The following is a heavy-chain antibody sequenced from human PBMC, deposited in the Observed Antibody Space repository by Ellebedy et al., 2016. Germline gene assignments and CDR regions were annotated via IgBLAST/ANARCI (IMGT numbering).Heavy chain of an antibody. V-gene: IGHV3-21*06. CDR2: ITRSSSGT. J-gene: IGHJ3*02. CDR1: GFTFSDHN. CDR3: TRGANYTFDI. Sequence: GGSLRLXXAASGFTFSDHNMVWVRQAPGRGLEWVSYITRSSSGTYYADSVKGRFTISRDNARNSLYLQINSLRAEETAMYFCTRGANYTFDIWGQGTMVTVSS. D-gene: IGHD1-7*01.